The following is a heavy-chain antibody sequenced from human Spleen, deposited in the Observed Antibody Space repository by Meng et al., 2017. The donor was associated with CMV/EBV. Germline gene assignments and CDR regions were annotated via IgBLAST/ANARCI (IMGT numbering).Heavy chain of an antibody. V-gene: IGHV1-8*01. J-gene: IGHJ4*02. D-gene: IGHD6-19*01. CDR3: ARLPGGIAVAGGGSNDDY. CDR2: MNPNSGNT. Sequence: ASVKVSCKASGYTFTSYDINWVRQATGQGLEWMGWMNPNSGNTGYAQKFQGRVTMTRDTSTSTVYMELSSLRSEDTAVYYCARLPGGIAVAGGGSNDDYWGQGTLVTVSS. CDR1: GYTFTSYD.